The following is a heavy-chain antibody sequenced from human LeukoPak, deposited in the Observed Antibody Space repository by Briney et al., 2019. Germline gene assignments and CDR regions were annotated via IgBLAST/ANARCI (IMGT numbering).Heavy chain of an antibody. V-gene: IGHV6-1*01. CDR3: ARDHLRGYSGYDYEEGYWFDP. CDR1: GDSVSSNSAA. D-gene: IGHD5-12*01. J-gene: IGHJ5*02. Sequence: SQTLSLTRAISGDSVSSNSAAWNWIRQSPSRGLEWLGRTYYRSKWYNDYAVSVKSRITINPDTSKNQFSLQLNSVTPEDTAVYCCARDHLRGYSGYDYEEGYWFDPWGQGTLVTVSS. CDR2: TYYRSKWYN.